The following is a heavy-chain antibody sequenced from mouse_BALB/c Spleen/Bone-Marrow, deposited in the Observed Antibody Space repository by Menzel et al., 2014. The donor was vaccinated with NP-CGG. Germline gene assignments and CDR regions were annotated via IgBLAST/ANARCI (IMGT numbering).Heavy chain of an antibody. V-gene: IGHV14-3*02. D-gene: IGHD1-1*01. J-gene: IGHJ3*01. CDR2: IDPANGNT. CDR3: ARDYGFPSYFSY. CDR1: GFNIKDTY. Sequence: VQLQQSGAELVKPGASVRLSCTASGFNIKDTYIHWVKQRPEQGLEWIGRIDPANGNTEYDPKFQGKATITADTSSNTDCLQLSSLTPDDAAVYYCARDYGFPSYFSYWGQGTLVTVSA.